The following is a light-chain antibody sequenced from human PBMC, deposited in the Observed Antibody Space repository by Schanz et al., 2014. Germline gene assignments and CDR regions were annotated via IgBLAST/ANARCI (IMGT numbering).Light chain of an antibody. V-gene: IGLV2-14*02. J-gene: IGLJ2*01. Sequence: QSALTQPASVSGSPGQSITISCTGTSSDVGSYNLVSWYQHHPGKAPKLMIYEGSKRPSGVSNRFSGSKSGNTASLTVSGLQAEDEADYYCTSYAGSNRVFGGGTKLTVL. CDR2: EGS. CDR3: TSYAGSNRV. CDR1: SSDVGSYNL.